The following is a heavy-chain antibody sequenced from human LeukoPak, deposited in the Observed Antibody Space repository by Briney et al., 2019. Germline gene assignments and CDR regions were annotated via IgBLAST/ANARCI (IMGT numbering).Heavy chain of an antibody. J-gene: IGHJ3*02. CDR3: ARDRIELGGGTFDI. Sequence: GGSLRLSCAVSGFTVSSNYMSWVRQAPGKGLEWVSVIHSGGSTYYEDSVEGRFSISRDNSKNTLYLQMNSLRAGDTAVYYCARDRIELGGGTFDIWGRGTVVTVSS. CDR2: IHSGGST. D-gene: IGHD5-18*01. CDR1: GFTVSSNY. V-gene: IGHV3-53*01.